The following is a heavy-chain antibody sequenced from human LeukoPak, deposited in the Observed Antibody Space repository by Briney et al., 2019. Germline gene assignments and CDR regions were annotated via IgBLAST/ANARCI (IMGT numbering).Heavy chain of an antibody. V-gene: IGHV4-61*08. D-gene: IGHD1-26*01. CDR1: GGSINSGDYY. CDR2: IYHSGNT. CDR3: ASLGHRVGAPFDP. J-gene: IGHJ5*02. Sequence: PSETLSLTCTVSGGSINSGDYYWVWIRQPPGKGLEWIGYIYHSGNTNYNPSLKSRVTISIDTSKNQFSLKLSSVTAADTAVYYCASLGHRVGAPFDPWGQGTLVTVSS.